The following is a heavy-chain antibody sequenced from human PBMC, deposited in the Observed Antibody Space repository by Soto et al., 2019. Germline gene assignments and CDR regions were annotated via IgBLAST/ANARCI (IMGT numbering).Heavy chain of an antibody. V-gene: IGHV3-9*01. CDR2: ISWNSNII. CDR1: GFTFDDYA. J-gene: IGHJ4*02. CDR3: AKGGPDGFCSGGRCYFDY. D-gene: IGHD2-15*01. Sequence: GGSLRLSCAASGFTFDDYAMHWVRQVPGKGLEWVSSISWNSNIIGYADSVKGRFTISRDNAKNSLYLQMNSLRPEDTALYYCAKGGPDGFCSGGRCYFDYWGQGTLVTVSS.